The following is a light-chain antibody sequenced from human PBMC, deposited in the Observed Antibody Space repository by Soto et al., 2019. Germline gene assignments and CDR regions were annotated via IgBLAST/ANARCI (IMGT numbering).Light chain of an antibody. J-gene: IGKJ1*01. CDR1: QSVSFN. CDR2: GAS. CDR3: QQYNNWPRT. V-gene: IGKV3-15*01. Sequence: EIVMTQSPATLSVSPGERATLSCRASQSVSFNLAWYQQKPGQAPRLLIYGASTRATGIPARFSGSGSGTEFTLTISSLQSEDVAVYYCQQYNNWPRTFGQGTKVEIK.